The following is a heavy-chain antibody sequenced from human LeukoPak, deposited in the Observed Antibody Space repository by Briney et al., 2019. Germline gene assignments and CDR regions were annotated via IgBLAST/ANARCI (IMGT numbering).Heavy chain of an antibody. CDR2: INHSGST. J-gene: IGHJ4*02. CDR1: GGSFSGYF. CDR3: ARGPRADDSSGYPVDY. D-gene: IGHD3-22*01. V-gene: IGHV4-34*01. Sequence: SETLSLTCAVYGGSFSGYFWSWIRQPPGEGLEWIGEINHSGSTNYNPSLKSRVTISVDTSKNQFSLNLSSVTAADTAVYYCARGPRADDSSGYPVDYWGQGTLVTVSS.